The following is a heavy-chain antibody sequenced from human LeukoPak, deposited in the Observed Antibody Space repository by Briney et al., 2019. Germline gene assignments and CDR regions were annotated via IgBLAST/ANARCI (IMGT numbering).Heavy chain of an antibody. CDR3: ARGAGSGYYDAFDI. Sequence: GGSLRLSCAASGFTFSSYWMSWVRQAPGKGLEWVSVIYSGGSTYYADSVKGRFTISRDNSKNTLYLQMNSPRAEDTAVYYCARGAGSGYYDAFDIWGQGTMVTVSS. D-gene: IGHD3-22*01. V-gene: IGHV3-53*01. CDR1: GFTFSSYW. CDR2: IYSGGST. J-gene: IGHJ3*02.